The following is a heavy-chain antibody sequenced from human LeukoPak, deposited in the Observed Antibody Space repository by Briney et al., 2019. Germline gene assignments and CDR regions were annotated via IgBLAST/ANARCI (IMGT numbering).Heavy chain of an antibody. V-gene: IGHV1-18*01. D-gene: IGHD3-22*01. J-gene: IGHJ4*02. CDR3: ARIKGYYDSSGYSRWIDY. CDR2: ISAYNGNT. Sequence: ASVKVSCKASGYTFTSYGISWVRQAPGQGLEWMGWISAYNGNTNYAQKLRGRVTMTTDTSTSTAYMELRSLRSDDTAVYYCARIKGYYDSSGYSRWIDYWGQGTLVTVSS. CDR1: GYTFTSYG.